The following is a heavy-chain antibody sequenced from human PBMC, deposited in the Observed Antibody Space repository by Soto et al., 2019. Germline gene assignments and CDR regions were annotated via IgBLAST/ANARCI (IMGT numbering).Heavy chain of an antibody. CDR3: AREGYPFRPGAVRGAFAI. J-gene: IGHJ3*02. CDR1: GGTFGSNA. Sequence: QVQLVQSEPEMRKPGSAVKVSCKASGGTFGSNAISWVRQAPGQGHEWMGNIIPIFGTTRDAQNFQGRVTVTADESTNTAYRELSSLRSAGTAIYYCAREGYPFRPGAVRGAFAIWRQGTMVTVSS. CDR2: IIPIFGTT. D-gene: IGHD4-4*01. V-gene: IGHV1-69*15.